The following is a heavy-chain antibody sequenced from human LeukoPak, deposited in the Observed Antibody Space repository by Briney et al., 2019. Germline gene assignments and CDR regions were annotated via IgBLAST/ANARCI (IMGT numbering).Heavy chain of an antibody. CDR2: ISSSSSTI. D-gene: IGHD2-2*01. CDR3: SVVGYCSSTSCGSIDY. CDR1: GFTLSIYS. V-gene: IGHV3-48*01. Sequence: GGSLRLSCAASGFTLSIYSMNCVRQAPGKGLGWVSYISSSSSTIYYADSVKGRFTISRDIAKNSLYLQMNSLRAEDTAVYYCSVVGYCSSTSCGSIDYWGQGTLVTVSS. J-gene: IGHJ4*02.